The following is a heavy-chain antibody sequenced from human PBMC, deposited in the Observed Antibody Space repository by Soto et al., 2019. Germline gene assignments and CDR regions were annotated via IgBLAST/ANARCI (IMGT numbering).Heavy chain of an antibody. Sequence: QVQLVESGGGVVQPGRSLRLSCAASGFTFSSYGMHWVRQAPGXGXEWVAVISYDGRNKYYADSVKGRFTISRDNSRXXXXXXXXXXXXXXXXXXXXXXDXSXXXXXFXLWGRGTLVTVSS. J-gene: IGHJ2*01. CDR2: ISYDGRNK. V-gene: IGHV3-30*03. D-gene: IGHD6-13*01. CDR3: XXDXSXXXXXFXL. CDR1: GFTFSSYG.